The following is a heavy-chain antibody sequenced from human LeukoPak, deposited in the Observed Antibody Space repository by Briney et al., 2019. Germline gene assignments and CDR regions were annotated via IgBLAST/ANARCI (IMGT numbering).Heavy chain of an antibody. CDR1: GYTFTTYY. CDR3: ARNVGSGLDY. J-gene: IGHJ4*02. Sequence: GASVKVSCKASGYTFTTYYIHWVRQAPGQGLEWMGFINPSGGSTSCAQKFQGRVTMTRDTSTSTVYMELSSLRSEDTAVYYCARNVGSGLDYWGQGTLVAVSS. V-gene: IGHV1-46*01. D-gene: IGHD1-1*01. CDR2: INPSGGST.